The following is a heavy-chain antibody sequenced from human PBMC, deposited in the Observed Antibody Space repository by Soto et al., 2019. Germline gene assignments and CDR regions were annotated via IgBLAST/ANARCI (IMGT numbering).Heavy chain of an antibody. CDR1: GFTFSGSA. V-gene: IGHV3-73*01. CDR2: IRSKANSYAT. J-gene: IGHJ4*02. Sequence: EVQLVESGGGLVQPGGSLKLSCAASGFTFSGSAMHWVRQASGKGLEWVGRIRSKANSYATAYAASVKGRFTISRDDSKNTAYLQMNSLKTEDTAVYYCTRHTSRGSPSGYDLDYWGQGTLVTVSS. CDR3: TRHTSRGSPSGYDLDY. D-gene: IGHD5-12*01.